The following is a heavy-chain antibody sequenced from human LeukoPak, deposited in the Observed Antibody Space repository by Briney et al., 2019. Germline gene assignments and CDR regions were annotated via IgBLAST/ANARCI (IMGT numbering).Heavy chain of an antibody. V-gene: IGHV1-3*01. CDR2: INAGNGNT. D-gene: IGHD1-26*01. CDR3: AREKVGAIAYYFDY. CDR1: GGTFSSYA. J-gene: IGHJ4*02. Sequence: ASVKVSCKASGGTFSSYAISWVRQAPGQRLEWMGWINAGNGNTKYSQKFQGRVTITRDTSASTAYMELSSLRSEDTAVYYCAREKVGAIAYYFDYWGQGTLVTVSS.